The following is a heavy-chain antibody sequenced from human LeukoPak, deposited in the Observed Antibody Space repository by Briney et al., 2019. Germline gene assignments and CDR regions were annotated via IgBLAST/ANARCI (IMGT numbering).Heavy chain of an antibody. CDR1: GFTFSSYA. CDR3: AKVWVVRGTAYDY. J-gene: IGHJ4*02. V-gene: IGHV3-23*01. Sequence: GGSLRLSCAASGFTFSSYAMSWVRQAPGKGLEWVSAISGSGGSTYYADSVKGRFTISRDNSKDTLYLQMNSLRAEDTAVYYCAKVWVVRGTAYDYWGQGTLVTVSS. CDR2: ISGSGGST. D-gene: IGHD3-10*01.